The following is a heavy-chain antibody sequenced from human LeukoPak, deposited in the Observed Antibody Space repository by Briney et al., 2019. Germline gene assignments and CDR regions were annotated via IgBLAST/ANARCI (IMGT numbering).Heavy chain of an antibody. CDR1: GYTFSSFG. CDR2: TTAYNGNT. J-gene: IGHJ4*02. D-gene: IGHD5-18*01. V-gene: IGHV1-18*01. CDR3: ARVEVDTAMVIPGLVDH. Sequence: ASVKVSCKASGYTFSSFGITWVRQAPGQGLEWMGWTTAYNGNTNYAQKLQGRVTMTTDTSTSTAYMELRSLRSDDTAVYYCARVEVDTAMVIPGLVDHWGQGTLVTVSS.